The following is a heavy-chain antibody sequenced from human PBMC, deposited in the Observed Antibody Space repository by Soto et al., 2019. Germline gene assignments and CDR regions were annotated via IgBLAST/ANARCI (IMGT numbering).Heavy chain of an antibody. J-gene: IGHJ4*02. V-gene: IGHV4-59*12. CDR3: ARDEGYQLPGPN. Sequence: SETLSLTCSVSGEAIKSYYWSWIRQPPGKGLEWIGYIYYTGRTYYNPSLKSRVTLSLDTSKNQFSLKLSSVTAADTAVYYCARDEGYQLPGPNWGQGTLVTVSS. CDR1: GEAIKSYY. CDR2: IYYTGRT. D-gene: IGHD2-2*01.